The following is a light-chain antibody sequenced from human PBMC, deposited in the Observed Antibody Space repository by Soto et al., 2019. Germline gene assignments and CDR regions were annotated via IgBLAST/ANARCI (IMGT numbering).Light chain of an antibody. CDR3: QVWDSSSDHPVV. V-gene: IGLV3-21*04. CDR2: YDS. CDR1: NIGSKS. J-gene: IGLJ2*01. Sequence: SSELTQPPSVSVDPGKTARITCGGNNIGSKSVHWYQQKPGQAPVLVIYYDSDRPSGIPERFSGSNSGNTATLTISRVEAGDEADYYCQVWDSSSDHPVVFGGGTKVTVL.